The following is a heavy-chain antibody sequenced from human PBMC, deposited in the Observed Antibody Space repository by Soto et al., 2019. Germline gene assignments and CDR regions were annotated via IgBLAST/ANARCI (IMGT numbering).Heavy chain of an antibody. J-gene: IGHJ4*02. V-gene: IGHV4-39*01. D-gene: IGHD6-6*01. CDR3: ARLASARWVDY. CDR1: GGSISSSSYY. CDR2: IYYSGST. Sequence: QLQLQESGPGLVKPSETLSLTCTVSGGSISSSSYYWGWIRQPPGKGLEWIGSIYYSGSTYYNPSLKSRVTISVDTSKTQFSRKLSSVTAADTAVYYCARLASARWVDYWGQGTLVTVSS.